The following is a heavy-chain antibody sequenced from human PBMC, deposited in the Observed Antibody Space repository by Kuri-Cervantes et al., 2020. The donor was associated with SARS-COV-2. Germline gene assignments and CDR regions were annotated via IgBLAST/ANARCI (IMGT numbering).Heavy chain of an antibody. CDR2: INPNSGGT. CDR1: GYTFTGYY. D-gene: IGHD6-13*01. V-gene: IGHV1-2*02. Sequence: ASVKVSCKASGYTFTGYYMHWVRQAPGQGLEWMGWINPNSGGTNYAQKFQGRVTMTRDTSISTAYMELSRLRSDDTAVYYCARHLDSSQAPNYWGQGTLVTVSS. J-gene: IGHJ4*02. CDR3: ARHLDSSQAPNY.